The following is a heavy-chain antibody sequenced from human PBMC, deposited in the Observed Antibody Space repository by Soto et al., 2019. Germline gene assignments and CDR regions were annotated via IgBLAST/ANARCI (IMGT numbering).Heavy chain of an antibody. Sequence: WGSLRLSCAASGFTFSNAWINWVRQAPGKGLEWVGRVKSKNDGGTTDFAAPVKGRFAISRDDSKNMVYLEMNSLQTEDTAIYYCTTDSYITSIIVRFDYWGHGTLVRVSS. CDR1: GFTFSNAW. D-gene: IGHD3-22*01. J-gene: IGHJ4*01. CDR2: VKSKNDGGTT. V-gene: IGHV3-15*07. CDR3: TTDSYITSIIVRFDY.